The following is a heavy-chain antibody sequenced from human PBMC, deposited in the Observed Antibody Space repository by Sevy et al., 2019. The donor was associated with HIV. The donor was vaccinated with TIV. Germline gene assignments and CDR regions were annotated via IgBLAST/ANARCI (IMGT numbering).Heavy chain of an antibody. J-gene: IGHJ3*02. CDR2: ISAYNGNT. V-gene: IGHV1-18*01. CDR1: GYTFTSYG. CDR3: ARGATYYDILTGYYYAFDI. Sequence: ASVKVSCKASGYTFTSYGISWVRQAPGQGLEWMGWISAYNGNTNYAQKLQGRVTMTTDTSTSTAYMELRSLRSDDTAVYYCARGATYYDILTGYYYAFDIWGQRTMVTVSS. D-gene: IGHD3-9*01.